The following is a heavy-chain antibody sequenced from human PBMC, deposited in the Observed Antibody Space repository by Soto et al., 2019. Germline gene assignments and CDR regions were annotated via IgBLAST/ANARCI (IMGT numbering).Heavy chain of an antibody. CDR2: IYWDDDK. CDR3: EHSATVSEAFDI. J-gene: IGHJ3*02. Sequence: QITLKESGPTLVKPTQTLTLTCTFSGFSLRISGVGVGWIRQPPGKALEWLALIYWDDDKRYSPSLKSRLTITKDTPKNQLVLTMPNMDPVDKATDDCEHSATVSEAFDICGQGTMVTVSS. D-gene: IGHD2-15*01. V-gene: IGHV2-5*02. CDR1: GFSLRISGVG.